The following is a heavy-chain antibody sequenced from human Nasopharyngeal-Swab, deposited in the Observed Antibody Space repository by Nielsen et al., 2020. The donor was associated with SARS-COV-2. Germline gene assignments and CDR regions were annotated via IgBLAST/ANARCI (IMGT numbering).Heavy chain of an antibody. J-gene: IGHJ4*02. CDR1: GGSFSTYA. Sequence: SVKVSCKASGGSFSTYAFSWVRQAPGQGLQWMGGIIPSFSRGNYAQKFQDRVTITADEATSTADKELSSLRSEDTAVYYWWRNVHCGSWGFDYWGQGTLVTVSS. D-gene: IGHD2-21*01. CDR2: IIPSFSRG. V-gene: IGHV1-69*13. CDR3: WRNVHCGSWGFDY.